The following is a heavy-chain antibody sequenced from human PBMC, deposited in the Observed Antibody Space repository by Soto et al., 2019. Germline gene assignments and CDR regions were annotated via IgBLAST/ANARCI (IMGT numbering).Heavy chain of an antibody. CDR2: ISGSGGST. J-gene: IGHJ4*02. CDR3: AKDKPRFGWLVQDGCLDY. Sequence: GGSLRLSCAASGFTFSSYAMSWVRQAPGKGLEWVSAISGSGGSTYYADSVKGRFTISRDNSKNTLYLQMNSLRAEDTAVYYCAKDKPRFGWLVQDGCLDYWGQGTLVTVSS. CDR1: GFTFSSYA. D-gene: IGHD6-19*01. V-gene: IGHV3-23*01.